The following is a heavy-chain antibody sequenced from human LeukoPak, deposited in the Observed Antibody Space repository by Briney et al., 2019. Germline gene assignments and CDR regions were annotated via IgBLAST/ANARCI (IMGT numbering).Heavy chain of an antibody. CDR2: IYYSGST. Sequence: PSETLSLTCTVSGGSISSSSYYWGWIRQPPGKGLEWIGSIYYSGSTYYNPSLKSRVTISVDTSKNQFSLKLSSVTAADTAVYYCARIAAAGRPSHTHDYWGQGTLVTVSS. V-gene: IGHV4-39*01. CDR3: ARIAAAGRPSHTHDY. CDR1: GGSISSSSYY. D-gene: IGHD6-13*01. J-gene: IGHJ4*02.